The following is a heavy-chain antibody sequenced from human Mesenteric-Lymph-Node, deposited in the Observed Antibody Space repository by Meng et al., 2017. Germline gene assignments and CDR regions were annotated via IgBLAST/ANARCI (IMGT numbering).Heavy chain of an antibody. CDR1: GGSFSGYY. V-gene: IGHV4-34*01. CDR2: INHSGST. D-gene: IGHD3-10*01. CDR3: ARGDLSGSGSFFDY. Sequence: QVQLRQWGPGLLKPSETLSLTCAVYGGSFSGYYWSWIRQPPGKGLEWIGEINHSGSTNYNPSLKSRVTISVDTSKNQFSLKLSSVTAADTAVYYCARGDLSGSGSFFDYWGQGTLVTVSS. J-gene: IGHJ4*02.